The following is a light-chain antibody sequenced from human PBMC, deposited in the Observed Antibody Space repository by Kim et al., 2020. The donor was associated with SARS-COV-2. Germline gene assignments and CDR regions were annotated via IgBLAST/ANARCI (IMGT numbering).Light chain of an antibody. V-gene: IGKV3D-20*01. CDR3: QQYGSSPYT. J-gene: IGKJ2*01. CDR2: DAS. CDR1: QGVSSNY. Sequence: PGGRAHLACRGKQGVSSNYVVWYQQKPGLAPRLLIYDASKRATGIPDRFSGSGSGTDFTLTITRLEPEDFAVYYCQQYGSSPYTFGQGTKLEI.